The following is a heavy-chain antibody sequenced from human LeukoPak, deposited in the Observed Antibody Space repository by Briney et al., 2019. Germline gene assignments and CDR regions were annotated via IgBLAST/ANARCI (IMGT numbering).Heavy chain of an antibody. Sequence: ASVKVSCKASGYTFSSYAMNWVRQAPGQGLEWMGWINTNTGNPTYAQGFTGRFVFSLDTSVSTSYLQISGLKAEDTAVYYCARVSRKGYTNNWNPIGYFYYLGQATLVTVSS. CDR1: GYTFSSYA. CDR3: ARVSRKGYTNNWNPIGYFYY. V-gene: IGHV7-4-1*02. J-gene: IGHJ4*02. CDR2: INTNTGNP. D-gene: IGHD1-1*01.